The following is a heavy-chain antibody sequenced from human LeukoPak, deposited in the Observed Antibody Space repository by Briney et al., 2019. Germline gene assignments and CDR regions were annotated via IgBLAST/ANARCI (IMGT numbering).Heavy chain of an antibody. D-gene: IGHD1-26*01. CDR1: VGTFSSYA. V-gene: IGHV1-69*06. J-gene: IGHJ4*02. Sequence: ASEKVSCKASVGTFSSYAISWVRQAPGQGLEWMGRIIPIFGTANYAQKFQGRVTITADKSTSTGYMELRRLRSEDTAVYYCARRVGATPVWGQGALVTVSS. CDR2: IIPIFGTA. CDR3: ARRVGATPV.